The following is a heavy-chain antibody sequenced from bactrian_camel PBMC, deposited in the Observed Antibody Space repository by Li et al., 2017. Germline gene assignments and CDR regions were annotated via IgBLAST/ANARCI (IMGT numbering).Heavy chain of an antibody. CDR2: ISSDGGST. V-gene: IGHV3S40*01. Sequence: VQLVESGGDSAQPGGSLRLSCAAAGFAFSNYLMTWVRQAPGKGLEWVSSISSDGGSTWYADSVKGRFTISRDNAKNTLYLQLTSLKSEDTALYYCAAPKGPQRLWGEYYVWGQGTQVTVS. CDR1: GFAFSNYL. CDR3: AAPKGPQRLWGEYYV. J-gene: IGHJ4*01. D-gene: IGHD4*01.